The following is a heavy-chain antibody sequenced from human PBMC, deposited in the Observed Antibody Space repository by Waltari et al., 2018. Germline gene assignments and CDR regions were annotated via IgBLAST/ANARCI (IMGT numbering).Heavy chain of an antibody. J-gene: IGHJ4*02. V-gene: IGHV1-24*01. CDR2: FDPEDGET. D-gene: IGHD3-9*01. CDR3: ATRGTYYDILTGYYRDY. CDR1: GYTLHELS. Sequence: QVQLVQSGAEVKKPGASVKVCCKVSGYTLHELSMPWVRKAPGQGLEWMGGFDPEDGETIYAQKFQGRVTMTEDTSTDTAYMELSSLRSEDTAVYYCATRGTYYDILTGYYRDYWGQGTLVTVSS.